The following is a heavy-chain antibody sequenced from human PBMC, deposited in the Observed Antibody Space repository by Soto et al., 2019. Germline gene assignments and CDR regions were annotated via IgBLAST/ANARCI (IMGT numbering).Heavy chain of an antibody. Sequence: QVQLVEAGGGVVQPGTSLRLSCAASTFNFTSYAMHWVRQAPGKGLEWVAVISYDGRDKFYADSVKGRFTISRDNSKHTLYLHMNSLRTDDTAMYHCAKGGIIVIWGQGTLVTVSS. D-gene: IGHD1-26*01. CDR1: TFNFTSYA. J-gene: IGHJ4*02. CDR2: ISYDGRDK. V-gene: IGHV3-30*04. CDR3: AKGGIIVI.